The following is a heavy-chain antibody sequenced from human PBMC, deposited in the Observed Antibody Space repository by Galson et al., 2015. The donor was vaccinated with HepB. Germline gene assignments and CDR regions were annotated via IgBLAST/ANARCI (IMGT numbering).Heavy chain of an antibody. J-gene: IGHJ6*02. D-gene: IGHD6-13*01. CDR2: TYYRSKWYN. Sequence: CAISGDSVSSNSAAWNWIRQSPSRGLEWLGRTYYRSKWYNDYAVSVKSRITINPDTSKNQFSLQLNSVTPEDTAVYYCARSRRAAAALYYYYYGMDVWGQGTTVTVSS. CDR1: GDSVSSNSAA. V-gene: IGHV6-1*01. CDR3: ARSRRAAAALYYYYYGMDV.